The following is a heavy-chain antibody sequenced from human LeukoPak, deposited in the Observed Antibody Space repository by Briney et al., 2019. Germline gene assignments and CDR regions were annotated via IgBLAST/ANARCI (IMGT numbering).Heavy chain of an antibody. CDR2: IYYTGST. D-gene: IGHD2-2*01. V-gene: IGHV4-59*01. CDR3: ARSGGKYQGLAFDY. J-gene: IGHJ4*02. CDR1: GDSINNYY. Sequence: SETLSLTCTVSGDSINNYYWSWLRQSPGKGGEGLGYIYYTGSTDYNPSLTTRGTISVDTSKHQVSLRLSSVTAADTAVYYCARSGGKYQGLAFDYWGQGALVTVSS.